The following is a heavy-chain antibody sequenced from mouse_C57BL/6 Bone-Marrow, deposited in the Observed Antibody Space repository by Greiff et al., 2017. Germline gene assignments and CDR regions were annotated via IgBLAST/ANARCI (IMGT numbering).Heavy chain of an antibody. CDR2: ISGGGGNT. J-gene: IGHJ1*03. CDR3: SRQVTTVLATKYFDV. CDR1: GFTFSSYT. V-gene: IGHV5-9*01. D-gene: IGHD1-1*01. Sequence: EVKLVESGGGLVKPGGSLKLPCAASGFTFSSYTMSWVRQTPEKRLQWVAAISGGGGNTYYPDSVMGRFTISRDNDRNSLYLQMSSLRSEDTALYYCSRQVTTVLATKYFDVWGTETAVTVSS.